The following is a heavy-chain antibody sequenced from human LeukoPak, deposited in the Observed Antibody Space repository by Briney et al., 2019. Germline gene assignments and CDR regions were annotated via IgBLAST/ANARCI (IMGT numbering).Heavy chain of an antibody. D-gene: IGHD5-18*01. CDR1: GFTFSSYS. Sequence: GGSLRLSCAASGFTFSSYSMNWVRQAPGKGLEWVANIKPDGSDKYYVDSVRGRFTVSRDNAKNSLYLQMNSLRAEDTAVYYCVRGILHYWGQGTLVTVSS. V-gene: IGHV3-7*01. CDR3: VRGILHY. J-gene: IGHJ4*02. CDR2: IKPDGSDK.